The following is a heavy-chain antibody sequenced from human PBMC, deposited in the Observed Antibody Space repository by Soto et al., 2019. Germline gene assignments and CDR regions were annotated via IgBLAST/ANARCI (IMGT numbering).Heavy chain of an antibody. CDR1: GYTFTSYD. V-gene: IGHV1-8*01. Sequence: VASVKVSCKASGYTFTSYDINWVRQATGQGLEWMGWMNPNSGNTGYAQKFQGRVTMTRNTSISTAYMELSSLRSEDTAVYYCARKRQWLVRDAFDIWGQGTMVTVSS. D-gene: IGHD6-19*01. CDR3: ARKRQWLVRDAFDI. CDR2: MNPNSGNT. J-gene: IGHJ3*02.